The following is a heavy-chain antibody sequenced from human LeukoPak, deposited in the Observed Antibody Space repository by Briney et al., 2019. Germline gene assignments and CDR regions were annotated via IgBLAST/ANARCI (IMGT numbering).Heavy chain of an antibody. D-gene: IGHD6-19*01. V-gene: IGHV4-34*01. J-gene: IGHJ5*01. CDR2: ITHRGST. Sequence: LEILSLTCTVSGGSFSGYYWRWIRQPPAKGLEWIGEITHRGSTNYNPSLKSRVTMSVDTSKNQFSLKLSAVTAADTAVYYCAMTVASREFDPWGQGTLVTVSS. CDR1: GGSFSGYY. CDR3: AMTVASREFDP.